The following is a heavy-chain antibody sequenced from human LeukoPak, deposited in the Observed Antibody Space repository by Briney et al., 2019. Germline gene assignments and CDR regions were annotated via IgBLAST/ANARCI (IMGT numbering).Heavy chain of an antibody. D-gene: IGHD7-27*01. CDR3: ARLELGTLDY. CDR2: IYPADSDT. Sequence: GESLKISCEVSGYRFTSYWIGWVRQMPGKGLEWMAIIYPADSDTRYSPSFLGQVIISADKSISTAYLQWSSLKASDTAMYYCARLELGTLDYWGQGTLVTVSS. CDR1: GYRFTSYW. V-gene: IGHV5-51*01. J-gene: IGHJ4*02.